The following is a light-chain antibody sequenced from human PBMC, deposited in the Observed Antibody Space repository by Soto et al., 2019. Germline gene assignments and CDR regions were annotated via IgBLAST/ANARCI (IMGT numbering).Light chain of an antibody. CDR3: CSYAGSSSFRV. CDR1: SSDVGSYNL. CDR2: EAT. Sequence: QSALNQPASVAGSPGQSITISRTGTSSDVGSYNLVSWYQQLPDKAPKLMIYEATKRPAGVSNRFSGSKSANTASLTIYGLHAEDEADYYCCSYAGSSSFRVFGTGTKVTVL. V-gene: IGLV2-23*02. J-gene: IGLJ1*01.